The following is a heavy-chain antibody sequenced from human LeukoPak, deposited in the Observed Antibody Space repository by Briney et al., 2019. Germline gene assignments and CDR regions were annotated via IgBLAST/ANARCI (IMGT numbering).Heavy chain of an antibody. CDR3: AKWEMGAFDI. CDR2: ISAYNGNT. V-gene: IGHV1-18*01. Sequence: ASVSVSWKASGYTFASYGISWVRQAPGQGLEWMGWISAYNGNTNYAQKLQGRVTMTTDTSTSTAYMELRSLRSDDTAVYYCAKWEMGAFDIWGQGTMVTVSS. J-gene: IGHJ3*02. D-gene: IGHD1-26*01. CDR1: GYTFASYG.